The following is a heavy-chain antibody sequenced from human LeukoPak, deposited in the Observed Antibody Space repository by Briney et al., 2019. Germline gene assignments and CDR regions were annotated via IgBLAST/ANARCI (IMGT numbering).Heavy chain of an antibody. J-gene: IGHJ3*02. CDR1: GYTFTSYG. CDR2: ISAYNGNT. D-gene: IGHD6-19*01. V-gene: IGHV1-18*04. CDR3: ATKGPYSSGWSDAFDI. Sequence: GASVKVSCKASGYTFTSYGISWVRQAPGQGLEWMGRISAYNGNTNYAQKLQGRVTMTTDTSTSTAYMELRSLRSDDTAVYYCATKGPYSSGWSDAFDIWGQGTMVTVSS.